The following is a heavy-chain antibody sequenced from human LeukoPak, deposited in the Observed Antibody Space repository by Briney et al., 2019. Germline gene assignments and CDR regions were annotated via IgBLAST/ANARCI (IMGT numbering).Heavy chain of an antibody. V-gene: IGHV1-8*01. J-gene: IGHJ6*02. CDR2: MNPNSGNT. CDR3: AGGKYDFWSGMSNYYGMDV. CDR1: GYTFTSYD. Sequence: ASVKVSCKASGYTFTSYDINWVRQATGQGLEWMGWMNPNSGNTGYAQKFQGRVTMTRNTSISTAYMELSSLRSEDTAVYYCAGGKYDFWSGMSNYYGMDVWGQGTTVTASS. D-gene: IGHD3-3*01.